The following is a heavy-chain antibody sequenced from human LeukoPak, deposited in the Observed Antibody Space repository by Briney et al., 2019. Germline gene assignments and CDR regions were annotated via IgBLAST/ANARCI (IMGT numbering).Heavy chain of an antibody. CDR2: IYYSGST. Sequence: SETLSLTCTVSGGSISSYYWSWIRQPPGKGLEWIGYIYYSGSTNYNPSLKSRVTISVDTSKNQFSLKLSSVTAADTAVYYCARDGLTGGFDYWGQGTLVTVSS. D-gene: IGHD1-20*01. CDR3: ARDGLTGGFDY. V-gene: IGHV4-59*01. CDR1: GGSISSYY. J-gene: IGHJ4*02.